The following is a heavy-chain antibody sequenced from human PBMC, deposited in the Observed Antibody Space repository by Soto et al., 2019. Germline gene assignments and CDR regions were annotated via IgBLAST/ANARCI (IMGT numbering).Heavy chain of an antibody. J-gene: IGHJ6*02. D-gene: IGHD6-25*01. V-gene: IGHV3-30-3*01. CDR3: RAAAHLDYYHYGLDA. CDR1: GFTFSSYA. Sequence: GGSLRLSCAASGFTFSSYAMHWVRQAPGKGLEWVAVISYDGSNKYYADSVKGRFTISRDNSKNTLYLQMNSLRAEDTAVYYCRAAAHLDYYHYGLDAWGQGTTVTVSS. CDR2: ISYDGSNK.